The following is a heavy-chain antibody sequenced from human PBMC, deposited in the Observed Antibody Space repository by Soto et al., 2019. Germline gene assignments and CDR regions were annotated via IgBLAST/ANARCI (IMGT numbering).Heavy chain of an antibody. CDR2: IDPSDSYT. CDR1: GYSFTSYW. J-gene: IGHJ4*02. V-gene: IGHV5-10-1*01. D-gene: IGHD3-9*01. Sequence: GESLKISCKGSGYSFTSYWISWVRQMPGKVLEWMGRIDPSDSYTNYSPSFQGHVTISADKSISTAYLQWSSLKASDTAMYYCARLPLGVAVDILTGYYLDYWGQGXLVTVYS. CDR3: ARLPLGVAVDILTGYYLDY.